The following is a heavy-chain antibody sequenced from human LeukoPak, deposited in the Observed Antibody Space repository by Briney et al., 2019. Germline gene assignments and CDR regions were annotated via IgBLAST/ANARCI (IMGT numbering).Heavy chain of an antibody. J-gene: IGHJ6*03. CDR2: MNPNSGNT. V-gene: IGHV1-8*01. Sequence: ASVKVSCKASGYTFTSYDINWVRQATGQGLEWMGWMNPNSGNTGYAQKFQGRVTMTRNTSISTAYTELSSLRSEDTAVYYCARGPSPALYYYYYMDVWGKGTTVTVSS. D-gene: IGHD2-2*01. CDR3: ARGPSPALYYYYYMDV. CDR1: GYTFTSYD.